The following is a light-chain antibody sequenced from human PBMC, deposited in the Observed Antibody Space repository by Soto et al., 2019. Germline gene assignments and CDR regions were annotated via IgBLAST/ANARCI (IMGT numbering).Light chain of an antibody. CDR3: QPSNSTPQ. CDR1: QSISNS. Sequence: DIQMTQSPSSLSASVGDRVTITCRASQSISNSLNWYQQKPGKAPKVLISAASTLQSGVPSRFSGSGSGTDFTLTITSLQPEDVATYYCQPSNSTPQFGQGTKLEIK. CDR2: AAS. J-gene: IGKJ2*01. V-gene: IGKV1-39*01.